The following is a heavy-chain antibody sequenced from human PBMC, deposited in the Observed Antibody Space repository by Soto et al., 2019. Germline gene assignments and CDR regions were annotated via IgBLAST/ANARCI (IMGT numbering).Heavy chain of an antibody. CDR1: GFTLSNYG. J-gene: IGHJ4*02. D-gene: IGHD3-16*02. CDR2: ISGAGDTT. V-gene: IGHV3-23*01. CDR3: AKSFTQSNVWRAYRHKTHFDY. Sequence: EVRLLESGGGLVQPGGSLRLSCEGSGFTLSNYGMDWVRQAPGKGLEWISFISGAGDTTYYADSVKGRFIISRDNSKNTLHLQMNSLRAEDTAIHYCAKSFTQSNVWRAYRHKTHFDYWGQGALVTVTS.